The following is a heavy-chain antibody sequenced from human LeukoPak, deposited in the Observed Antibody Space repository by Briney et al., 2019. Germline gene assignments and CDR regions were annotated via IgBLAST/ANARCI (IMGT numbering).Heavy chain of an antibody. CDR1: GFTFDDYA. CDR3: AKGYRKARWLPLDY. V-gene: IGHV3-9*01. J-gene: IGHJ4*02. Sequence: GRSLRLSCAASGFTFDDYAMHWVRQAPGKGLEWVSSISWNSGSIGYADSVKGRFTISRDNAKNSLYVQMNSLRAEDTALYYCAKGYRKARWLPLDYWGQGTLVTVSS. D-gene: IGHD5-24*01. CDR2: ISWNSGSI.